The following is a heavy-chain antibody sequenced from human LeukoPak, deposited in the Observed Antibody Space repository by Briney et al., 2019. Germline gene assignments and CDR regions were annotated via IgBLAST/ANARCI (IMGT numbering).Heavy chain of an antibody. D-gene: IGHD3-22*01. V-gene: IGHV4-34*01. CDR1: GGSFSGYY. CDR3: ARAPSYYDSSGYYRYYYMDV. Sequence: PSETLSLTCAVYGGSFSGYYWSWIRQPPGKGLEWIGEINHSGSTNYNPSLKSRVTISVDTSKNQFSLKLSSVTAADTAVYYCARAPSYYDSSGYYRYYYMDVWGKGTTVTVSS. J-gene: IGHJ6*03. CDR2: INHSGST.